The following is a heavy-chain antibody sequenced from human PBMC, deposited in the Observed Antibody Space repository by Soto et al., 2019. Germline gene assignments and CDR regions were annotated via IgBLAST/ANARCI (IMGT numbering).Heavy chain of an antibody. CDR1: GFTFSNAW. V-gene: IGHV3-15*01. D-gene: IGHD1-1*01. CDR3: TTTKGRIEPPTNDF. Sequence: EVQLVESGGGWVKPGGSLRLSCAGSGFTFSNAWMRWVRRAPGKGLEWVGRIKRDAYGGAIDYAAPVKGRFTISRDDSKNTLFLQMNNLRAEDAAVYSCTTTKGRIEPPTNDFWGQGTPVIVSS. CDR2: IKRDAYGGAI. J-gene: IGHJ4*02.